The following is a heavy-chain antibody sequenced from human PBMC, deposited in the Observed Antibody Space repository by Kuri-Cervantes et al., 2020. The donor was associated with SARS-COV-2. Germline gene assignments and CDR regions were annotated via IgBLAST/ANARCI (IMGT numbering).Heavy chain of an antibody. V-gene: IGHV3-21*01. D-gene: IGHD3-16*01. CDR3: ARVVSGGRDY. Sequence: GESLKISCAASGFTFSSYSMNWVRQAPGKGLEWVSSISSSSSSYIYYADSVKGRFTISRDNAKNSLYLQMNSLRAEDTAVYYCARVVSGGRDYWGQGTLVTVSS. CDR2: ISSSSSSYI. CDR1: GFTFSSYS. J-gene: IGHJ4*02.